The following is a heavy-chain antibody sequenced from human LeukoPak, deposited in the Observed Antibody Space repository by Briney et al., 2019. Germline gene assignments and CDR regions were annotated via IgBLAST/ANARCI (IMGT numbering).Heavy chain of an antibody. V-gene: IGHV1-18*01. CDR3: ASYNPGGYDFWSGYYSPNHYYYGMDV. CDR2: ISAYNGNT. Sequence: GASVRVSCKASGYTFTNYGFTWLRQAPGQGLEWMGWISAYNGNTNYAQKLQGRVTMTTDTSTSTAYMELRSLRSDDTAVYYCASYNPGGYDFWSGYYSPNHYYYGMDVWGQGTTVTVSS. D-gene: IGHD3-3*01. J-gene: IGHJ6*02. CDR1: GYTFTNYG.